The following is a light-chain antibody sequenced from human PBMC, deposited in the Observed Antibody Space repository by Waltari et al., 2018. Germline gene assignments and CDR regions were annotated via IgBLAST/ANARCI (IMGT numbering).Light chain of an antibody. CDR2: EST. Sequence: QSALTQPASVSGSPGQSITIPCTGTSSDVGTYNLVSWYQHHPGKAPKLLIYESTKRPSGVSNRFSGSKSVNTASLTISGLQAEDEADYYCCSFAGSSPHVVFGGGTKLTVL. CDR1: SSDVGTYNL. CDR3: CSFAGSSPHVV. V-gene: IGLV2-23*01. J-gene: IGLJ2*01.